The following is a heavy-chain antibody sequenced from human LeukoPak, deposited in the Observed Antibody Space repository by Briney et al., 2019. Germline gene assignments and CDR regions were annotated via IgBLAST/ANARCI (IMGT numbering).Heavy chain of an antibody. Sequence: ASVKASCKASGYTFTGYHIHWVRQAPGQGLEWMGIINPNNGYTSHAQKFQGRITMTRDVSTSTVYMEVSSLTSEDTAVYYCARDSSSDGYWFDPWGQGTQVTVSS. D-gene: IGHD6-6*01. CDR2: INPNNGYT. CDR3: ARDSSSDGYWFDP. J-gene: IGHJ5*02. V-gene: IGHV1-46*01. CDR1: GYTFTGYH.